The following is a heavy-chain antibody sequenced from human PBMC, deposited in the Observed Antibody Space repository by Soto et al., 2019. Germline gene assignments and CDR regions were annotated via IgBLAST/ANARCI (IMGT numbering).Heavy chain of an antibody. CDR2: MNPNSGNT. Sequence: GASVKVSCKASGYSFTSYDLNWVRQATGQGLEWMGWMNPNSGNTGYAQKFQGRVTTTRNTSISTAYMELSSLTSDDTAVYYCARGSRVLDPPWGQGTLVTVSS. J-gene: IGHJ5*02. V-gene: IGHV1-8*01. CDR1: GYSFTSYD. CDR3: ARGSRVLDPP.